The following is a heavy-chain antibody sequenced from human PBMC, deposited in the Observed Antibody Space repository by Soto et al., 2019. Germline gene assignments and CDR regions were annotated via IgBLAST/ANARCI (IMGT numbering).Heavy chain of an antibody. Sequence: QVQLVQSGAEVKKPGSSVKVSCKASGGTFSSYAISWVRQAPGQGLEWMGGIIPIFGTANYAQKFQGRVTITADKSTSTAYMELSSLRSEDTAVYYCARARGNYYDSRGYYLDYWGQGTLVTVSS. D-gene: IGHD3-22*01. CDR2: IIPIFGTA. CDR3: ARARGNYYDSRGYYLDY. CDR1: GGTFSSYA. J-gene: IGHJ4*02. V-gene: IGHV1-69*06.